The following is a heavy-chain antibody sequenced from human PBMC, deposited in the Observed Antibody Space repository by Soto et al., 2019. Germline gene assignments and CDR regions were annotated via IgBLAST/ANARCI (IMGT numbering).Heavy chain of an antibody. CDR2: ISYDGSNK. CDR3: ATDIGQWVAVAGRGPY. D-gene: IGHD6-19*01. V-gene: IGHV3-30*03. Sequence: QVQLVESGGGVVQPGRSLRLSCAASGFTFSSYGMHWVRQAPGKGLEWVAAISYDGSNKYYADSVKGRFTISRDNSKNSLYLQMNSLRAEDTAVYYCATDIGQWVAVAGRGPYWGQGTLVTVSS. J-gene: IGHJ4*02. CDR1: GFTFSSYG.